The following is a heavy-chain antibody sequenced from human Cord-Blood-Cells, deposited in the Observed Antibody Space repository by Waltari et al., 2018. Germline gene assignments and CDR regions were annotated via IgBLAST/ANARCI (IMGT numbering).Heavy chain of an antibody. D-gene: IGHD2-2*01. J-gene: IGHJ3*02. CDR2: TYPGDSDT. Sequence: VPRVQSGAEGNKHGESLKRSCRGSGYSGTSQCLGCVRQRPGKGLEWIGITYPGDSDTRYSPSFQVQVTISADKSISTAYLQWSSLKASDTAMYYCAVYCSSTSCYDAFDIWGQGTMVTVSS. V-gene: IGHV5-51*01. CDR3: AVYCSSTSCYDAFDI. CDR1: GYSGTSQC.